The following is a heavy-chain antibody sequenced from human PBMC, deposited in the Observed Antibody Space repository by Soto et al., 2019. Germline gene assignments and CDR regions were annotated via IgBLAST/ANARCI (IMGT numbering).Heavy chain of an antibody. V-gene: IGHV4-59*01. D-gene: IGHD5-12*01. CDR1: GGSIISYY. J-gene: IGHJ1*01. CDR2: IYYSGST. CDR3: ARVLGGYNFGAFGY. Sequence: SETLSLTCTVPGGSIISYYWSCIREPPGKGLEWIGYIYYSGSTNYNPSLKSRVTISVDTSKNQFSLKLSSVTAADTAVYYCARVLGGYNFGAFGYWGQGTLVTVSS.